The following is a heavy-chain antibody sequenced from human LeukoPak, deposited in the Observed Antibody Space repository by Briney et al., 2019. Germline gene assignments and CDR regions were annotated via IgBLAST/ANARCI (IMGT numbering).Heavy chain of an antibody. J-gene: IGHJ4*02. V-gene: IGHV1-18*04. CDR3: ARARGHWNYDF. CDR1: GYTFINYD. D-gene: IGHD1-7*01. Sequence: ASVKVSCKASGYTFINYDISWVRQAPGQGLEWMGWISVNNGNTNNAQNHQDRVTTTTDTSTSTAYMELRSLRSDDTAVYYCARARGHWNYDFWGQGTLVTVSS. CDR2: ISVNNGNT.